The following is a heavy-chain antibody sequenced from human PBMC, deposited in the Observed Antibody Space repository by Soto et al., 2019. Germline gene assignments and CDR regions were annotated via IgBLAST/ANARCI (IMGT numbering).Heavy chain of an antibody. V-gene: IGHV4-4*02. CDR1: GGSISSSNW. D-gene: IGHD2-15*01. CDR2: IYHSGST. Sequence: QVQLQESGPGLVKPSGTLSLTCAVSGGSISSSNWWSWVRQPPGKGLEWIGEIYHSGSTNYNPSLKSRVTISVDKSKNQFSLKLSSVTAADTAVYYCAREDRVVAATRPSRGFDYWGQGTLVTVSS. J-gene: IGHJ4*02. CDR3: AREDRVVAATRPSRGFDY.